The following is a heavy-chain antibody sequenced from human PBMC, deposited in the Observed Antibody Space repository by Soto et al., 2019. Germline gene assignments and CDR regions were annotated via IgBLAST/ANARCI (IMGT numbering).Heavy chain of an antibody. V-gene: IGHV3-30*18. CDR2: ISNDGSDK. CDR1: GFTFNNYG. J-gene: IGHJ3*01. D-gene: IGHD6-13*01. CDR3: AKDQGIAASHGID. Sequence: QVQLVESGGGVVQPGTSLRLSCAASGFTFNNYGMHWVRQAPGTGLEWVAAISNDGSDKYYADSVKGRLTISRDNSKNTLYLQMDSLRAEDTAVYCCAKDQGIAASHGIDWGQGTMVTVSS.